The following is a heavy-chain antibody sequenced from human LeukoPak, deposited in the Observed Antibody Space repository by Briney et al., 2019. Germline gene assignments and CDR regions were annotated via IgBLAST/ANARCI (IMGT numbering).Heavy chain of an antibody. V-gene: IGHV4-39*01. J-gene: IGHJ3*02. D-gene: IGHD1-1*01. CDR2: IYYSGST. CDR1: GGSISSSSYY. Sequence: PSETLSLTCTVSGGSISSSSYYWGWIRQPPGKGLEWIGSIYYSGSTYYNPSLKSRVTISVDTSKNQFSLKLSSVTAADTAVYYCARRKVQPGVNAFDIWGQGTMVTVSS. CDR3: ARRKVQPGVNAFDI.